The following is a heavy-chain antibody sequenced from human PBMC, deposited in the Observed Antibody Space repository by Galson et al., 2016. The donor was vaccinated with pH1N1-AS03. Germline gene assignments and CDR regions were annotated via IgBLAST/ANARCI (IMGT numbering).Heavy chain of an antibody. Sequence: QSGAEVKKPGESLKISCKASGYTFNTYWIGWVRQMPGKGLENMGIIYPVDSDTRYSPSFQGQVTISADKSISTAYLQWSSLKASDTGIYYCARRDYNSSYLLPYNWLDPWGQGTLVTVSS. CDR2: IYPVDSDT. CDR1: GYTFNTYW. V-gene: IGHV5-51*01. D-gene: IGHD6-13*01. CDR3: ARRDYNSSYLLPYNWLDP. J-gene: IGHJ5*02.